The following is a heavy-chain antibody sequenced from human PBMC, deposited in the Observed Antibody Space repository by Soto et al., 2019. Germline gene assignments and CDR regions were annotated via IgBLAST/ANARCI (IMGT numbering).Heavy chain of an antibody. CDR2: ISAIGTDT. D-gene: IGHD1-1*01. Sequence: EVEVVESGGDLVQPGGSLRLSCVVSGFTLSTSAMSWVRQAPGKGLECVSSISAIGTDTFYADSVKGRFSISRDNSKNSVFLKMNGLRAEDTAVYYCANIGPYAPRWNFWGQGTEVTVSS. J-gene: IGHJ3*01. CDR1: GFTLSTSA. CDR3: ANIGPYAPRWNF. V-gene: IGHV3-23*04.